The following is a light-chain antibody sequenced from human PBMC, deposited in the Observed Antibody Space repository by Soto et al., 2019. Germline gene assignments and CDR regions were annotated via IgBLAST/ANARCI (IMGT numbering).Light chain of an antibody. Sequence: EIVLTQSPATLSLSPGERATLSCRASQSVSSYVAWYQQKPGQAPRLLIYDASNRATGIPARFSGSGSGTDFTLTISSLEPEDFAVYYCQQRSNWPRVTFGPGTKVDIK. CDR3: QQRSNWPRVT. CDR1: QSVSSY. V-gene: IGKV3-11*01. CDR2: DAS. J-gene: IGKJ3*01.